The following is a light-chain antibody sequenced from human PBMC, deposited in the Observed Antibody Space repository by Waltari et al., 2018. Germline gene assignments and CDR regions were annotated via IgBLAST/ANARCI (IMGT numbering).Light chain of an antibody. J-gene: IGKJ4*01. CDR3: QQRNKWPVT. V-gene: IGKV3-11*01. Sequence: DIVLTQSPATMPLSPGGRATLSCRASQSVANYLAWYQQKPGQAPRVLIYDVSNRATDIPARFSGSGFATDFTLTISDLKPEDIAVYYCQQRNKWPVTFGGGTKVEIK. CDR1: QSVANY. CDR2: DVS.